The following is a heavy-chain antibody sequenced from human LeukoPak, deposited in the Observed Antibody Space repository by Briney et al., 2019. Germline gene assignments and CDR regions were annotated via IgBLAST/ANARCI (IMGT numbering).Heavy chain of an antibody. D-gene: IGHD1-14*01. CDR1: GFTFSSYG. V-gene: IGHV3-23*01. J-gene: IGHJ4*02. Sequence: GGSLRLSCAASGFTFSSYGMSWVRQAPGKGLEWVSAINTGGGTYYADSVKGRFTISRDNSKNTLYLQMNSLRAEDTAVYYCAKDHLRISHYWGQGTLVIVSS. CDR3: AKDHLRISHY. CDR2: INTGGGT.